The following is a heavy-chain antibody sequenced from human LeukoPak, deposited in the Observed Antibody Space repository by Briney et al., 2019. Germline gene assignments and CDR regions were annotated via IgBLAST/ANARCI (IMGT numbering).Heavy chain of an antibody. CDR3: ARDWYYDILTGSYYYGMDV. Sequence: SVKVSCKASGGTLSSYAISWVRQAPGQGPEWMGRIIPVLGRPNYAQMFQGRVTITADRSTGTAYMELSSLRSEDTAVYYCARDWYYDILTGSYYYGMDVWGQGTTVTVSS. J-gene: IGHJ6*02. CDR1: GGTLSSYA. D-gene: IGHD3-9*01. CDR2: IIPVLGRP. V-gene: IGHV1-69*04.